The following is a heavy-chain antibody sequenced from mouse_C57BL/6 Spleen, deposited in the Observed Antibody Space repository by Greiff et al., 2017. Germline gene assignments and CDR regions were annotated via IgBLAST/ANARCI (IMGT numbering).Heavy chain of an antibody. D-gene: IGHD1-1*01. CDR2: ISSGSSTI. CDR1: GFTFSDYG. Sequence: EVMLVESGGGLVKPGGSLKLSCAASGFTFSDYGMHWVRQAPEKGLEWVAYISSGSSTIYYADTVKGRFTISRDNAKNTLFLQMTSLRSEDTAMYYCARPKSSYDYYAMDYWGQVTSVTVSS. CDR3: ARPKSSYDYYAMDY. J-gene: IGHJ4*01. V-gene: IGHV5-17*01.